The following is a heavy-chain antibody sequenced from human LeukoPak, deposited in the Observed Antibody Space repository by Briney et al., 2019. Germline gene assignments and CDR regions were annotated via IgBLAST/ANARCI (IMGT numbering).Heavy chain of an antibody. Sequence: SQTLSLTCAVSGGSISSGGYSWSWIRQPPGKGLEWIGYIYHSGSTYYNPSLKSRVTISVDRSKNQLSLKLSSVTAADTAVYYCARAGYDSSGYYYAEYFQHWGQGTLVTVSS. D-gene: IGHD3-22*01. J-gene: IGHJ1*01. CDR1: GGSISSGGYS. CDR2: IYHSGST. CDR3: ARAGYDSSGYYYAEYFQH. V-gene: IGHV4-30-2*01.